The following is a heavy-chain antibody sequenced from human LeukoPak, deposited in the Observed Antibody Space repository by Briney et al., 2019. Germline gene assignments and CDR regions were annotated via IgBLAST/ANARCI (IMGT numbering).Heavy chain of an antibody. CDR3: ARGGAVAGIDY. J-gene: IGHJ4*02. Sequence: TSETLSLTCTVSGGSISSYYWSWIRQPPGKGLEWIGYIYYSGSTNYNPSLKSRVTISVDTSKNQFSLKLSSVTAADTAVYYCARGGAVAGIDYWGQGTLVTVSS. D-gene: IGHD6-19*01. CDR1: GGSISSYY. V-gene: IGHV4-59*01. CDR2: IYYSGST.